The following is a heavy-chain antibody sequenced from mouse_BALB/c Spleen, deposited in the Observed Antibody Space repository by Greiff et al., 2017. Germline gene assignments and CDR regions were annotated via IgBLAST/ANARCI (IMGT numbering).Heavy chain of an antibody. J-gene: IGHJ2*01. D-gene: IGHD1-1*01. CDR1: GFNIKDTY. CDR3: ARDGSSLYYFDY. Sequence: VQLQQSGAELVKPGASVKLSCTASGFNIKDTYMHWVKQRPEQGLEWIGRIDPANGNTKYDPKFQGKATITADTSSNTAYLQLSSLTSEDTAVYYCARDGSSLYYFDYWGQGTTLTVSS. V-gene: IGHV14-3*02. CDR2: IDPANGNT.